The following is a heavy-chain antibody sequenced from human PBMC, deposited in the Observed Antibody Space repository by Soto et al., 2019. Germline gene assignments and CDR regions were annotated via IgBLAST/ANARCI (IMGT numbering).Heavy chain of an antibody. CDR3: ALRPGEMATITTDY. CDR2: IIPIFGTA. J-gene: IGHJ4*02. Sequence: QVQLVQSGAEVKKPGSSVKVSCKASGGTFSSYAISWVRQAPGQGLEWMGGIIPIFGTANYAQKFQGRVTITAGESTGTAYMELSNLRSEDTAVYYCALRPGEMATITTDYWGQGTLVTVSS. V-gene: IGHV1-69*12. D-gene: IGHD5-12*01. CDR1: GGTFSSYA.